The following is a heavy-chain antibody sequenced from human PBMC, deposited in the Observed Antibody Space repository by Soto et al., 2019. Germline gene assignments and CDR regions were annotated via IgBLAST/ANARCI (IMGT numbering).Heavy chain of an antibody. D-gene: IGHD1-1*01. Sequence: GASVKVSCKPSGTTFDRFTFNWVRQAPGQGLEWMGGFVPMFGSASIAQRFQGRLRSNADASAGTGYMELSDLRSEDTAIYFCAREDDTTGHYSWFDPWGPGTLVTVSS. V-gene: IGHV1-69*13. CDR3: AREDDTTGHYSWFDP. CDR1: GTTFDRFT. J-gene: IGHJ5*02. CDR2: FVPMFGSA.